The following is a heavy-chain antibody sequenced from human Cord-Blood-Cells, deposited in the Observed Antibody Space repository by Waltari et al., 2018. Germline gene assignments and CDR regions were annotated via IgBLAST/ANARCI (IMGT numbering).Heavy chain of an antibody. J-gene: IGHJ6*02. V-gene: IGHV3-21*01. CDR2: ISSSSSYI. Sequence: EVQLVESGGSLVKPGGSLRLSCAASGFTFSSYSMNWVRQAPGKGLEWVSSISSSSSYIYYADSVKGRFTISRDNAKNSLYLQMNSLRAEDTTVYYCARDRAAGPTRYYYYGMDVWGQGTTVTVSS. D-gene: IGHD6-13*01. CDR3: ARDRAAGPTRYYYYGMDV. CDR1: GFTFSSYS.